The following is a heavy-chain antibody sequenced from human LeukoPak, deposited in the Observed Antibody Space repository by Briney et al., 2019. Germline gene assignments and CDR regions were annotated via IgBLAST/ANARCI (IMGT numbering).Heavy chain of an antibody. Sequence: GGSLRLSCAASGFSFSSYSMNWVRQAPGKGLEWVSSISSSKSYIFYADSVKGRFTTSRDNAKNSLYLEMTSLRAEDTAVYYCARDPGDYYDFWSGLLDYWGQGTLVTVSS. CDR2: ISSSKSYI. J-gene: IGHJ4*02. CDR3: ARDPGDYYDFWSGLLDY. CDR1: GFSFSSYS. D-gene: IGHD3-3*01. V-gene: IGHV3-21*01.